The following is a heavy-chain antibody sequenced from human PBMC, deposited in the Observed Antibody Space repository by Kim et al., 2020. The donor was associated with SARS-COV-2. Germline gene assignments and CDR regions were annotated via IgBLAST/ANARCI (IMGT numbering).Heavy chain of an antibody. CDR2: IRENGIKI. Sequence: RGSLRLSCAASGFTFSDYAMSWLRRAPGKGLEWVSTIRENGIKIYYAESVKGRVTTSRDNSKNMLFLQMNSLSAEDTAIYYCAREVGISGWYTVDYWGQGALVTVSS. V-gene: IGHV3-23*01. CDR1: GFTFSDYA. D-gene: IGHD6-19*01. J-gene: IGHJ4*02. CDR3: AREVGISGWYTVDY.